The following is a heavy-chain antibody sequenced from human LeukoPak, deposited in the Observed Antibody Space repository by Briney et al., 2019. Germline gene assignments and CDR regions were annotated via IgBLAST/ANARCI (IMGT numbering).Heavy chain of an antibody. CDR1: GGSISSYY. J-gene: IGHJ5*02. V-gene: IGHV4-59*01. CDR3: ARSRAVAGNWFDP. CDR2: IYYSGST. Sequence: PSETLSLTCTVSGGSISSYYWSWIRRPPGKGLEWIGYIYYSGSTNYNPSLKSRVTMSVDTSKNQFSLKLSSVTAADTAVYYCARSRAVAGNWFDPWGQGTLVTVSS. D-gene: IGHD6-19*01.